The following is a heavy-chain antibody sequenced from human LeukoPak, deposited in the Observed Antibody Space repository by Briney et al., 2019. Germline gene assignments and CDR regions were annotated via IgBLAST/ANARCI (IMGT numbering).Heavy chain of an antibody. CDR3: ARDMNMVRGVKGGWYYFDY. J-gene: IGHJ4*02. CDR1: GFTFSDYY. CDR2: ISSSGTTI. D-gene: IGHD3-10*01. V-gene: IGHV3-11*01. Sequence: PGGSLRLSCAASGFTFSDYYMSWIRQAPGKGLEWVSYISSSGTTIYYADSVKGRFTISRDNAKNSLYLQMNSLRAEDTAVYYCARDMNMVRGVKGGWYYFDYWGQGTLVTVSS.